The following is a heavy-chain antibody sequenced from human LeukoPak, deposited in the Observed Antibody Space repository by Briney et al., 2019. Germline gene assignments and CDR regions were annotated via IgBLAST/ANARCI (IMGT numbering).Heavy chain of an antibody. D-gene: IGHD3-9*01. J-gene: IGHJ3*02. CDR2: INHSGST. Sequence: SETLSLTCAVYGGSFSGYYWSWIRQPPGKGLEWIGEINHSGSTNYNPSLKSRVTISVDTSKNQFSLKLSSVTAADTAVYYCARDHYDILTGYYAFDIWGQGTMVTVSS. CDR3: ARDHYDILTGYYAFDI. CDR1: GGSFSGYY. V-gene: IGHV4-34*01.